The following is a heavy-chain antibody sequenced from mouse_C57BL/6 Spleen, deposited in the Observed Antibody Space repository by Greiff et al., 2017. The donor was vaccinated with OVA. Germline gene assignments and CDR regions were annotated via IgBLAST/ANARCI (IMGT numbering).Heavy chain of an antibody. V-gene: IGHV1-69*01. J-gene: IGHJ4*01. CDR2: IDPSDSYT. CDR3: ARRGPTRNYAMDY. CDR1: GYTFTSYW. Sequence: QVQLQQPGAELVMPGASVKLSCKASGYTFTSYWMHWVKQRPGQGLEWIGEIDPSDSYTNYNQKFKGKSTLTVDKSSSTAYMQLSSLTSEDSAVYYGARRGPTRNYAMDYWGQGTSVTVSS.